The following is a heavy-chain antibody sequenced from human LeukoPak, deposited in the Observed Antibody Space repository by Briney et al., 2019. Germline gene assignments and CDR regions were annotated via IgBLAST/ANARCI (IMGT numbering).Heavy chain of an antibody. CDR1: GFTFDDYG. CDR2: INWNGGST. Sequence: GGSLRLSCAASGFTFDDYGMSWVRQAPGKGLEWVAGINWNGGSTGYSDSVKGRFTISRDNAKNSLYLQMNSLRAEDTALYYCARVPSLYGSGSYYRKNYYYYYMDVWGKGTTVTVSS. D-gene: IGHD3-10*01. CDR3: ARVPSLYGSGSYYRKNYYYYYMDV. V-gene: IGHV3-20*04. J-gene: IGHJ6*03.